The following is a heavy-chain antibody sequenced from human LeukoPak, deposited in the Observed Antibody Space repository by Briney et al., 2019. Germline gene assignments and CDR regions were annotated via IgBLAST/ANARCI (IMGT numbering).Heavy chain of an antibody. D-gene: IGHD2-15*01. CDR1: GLTVGSYS. J-gene: IGHJ4*02. CDR3: ARARASGRSGFDY. V-gene: IGHV3-48*02. Sequence: PGGSLRLSCAASGLTVGSYSMNWVRQAPGKGLEWVSYISSSSSTIYYADSVKGRFAISRDNAKNSLYLQMNSLRDEDTAVYYCARARASGRSGFDYWGQGTLVTVSS. CDR2: ISSSSSTI.